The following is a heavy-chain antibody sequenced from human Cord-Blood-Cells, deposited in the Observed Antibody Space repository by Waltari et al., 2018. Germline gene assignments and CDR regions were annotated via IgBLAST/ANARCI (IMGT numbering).Heavy chain of an antibody. V-gene: IGHV1-69*06. Sequence: QVQLVQSGAEVKKPGSSVKVSCKASGGTFSSYAISWVRQAPGQGLEWMGGIIPIFGTANYAQKCQGRVTMTADKSTSTAYMELSSLRSEDTAVYYCARDRGVTVVTGDAFDIWGQGTMVTVSS. J-gene: IGHJ3*02. D-gene: IGHD2-15*01. CDR1: GGTFSSYA. CDR3: ARDRGVTVVTGDAFDI. CDR2: IIPIFGTA.